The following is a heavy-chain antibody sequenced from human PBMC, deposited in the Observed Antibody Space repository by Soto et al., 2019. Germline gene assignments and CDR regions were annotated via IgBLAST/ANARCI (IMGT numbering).Heavy chain of an antibody. J-gene: IGHJ4*02. D-gene: IGHD3-10*01. V-gene: IGHV4-31*02. CDR1: DDSITGGGYF. CDR2: TYYRGNT. CDR3: ARGGSGTYHV. Sequence: QVQLQESGPGLVKPSQTLTLTCTVSDDSITGGGYFWTWIRQLPGKGLEWLGSTYYRGNTFYNPSLTRRGTISLDPAQRRVSLRVTSGTAADTASYFCARGGSGTYHVWGQGTLVIVSS.